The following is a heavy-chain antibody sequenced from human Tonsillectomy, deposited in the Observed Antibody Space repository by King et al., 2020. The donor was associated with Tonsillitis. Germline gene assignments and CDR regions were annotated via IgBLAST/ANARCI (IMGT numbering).Heavy chain of an antibody. CDR2: IKSKSDGGTA. CDR1: GFTFSNAW. V-gene: IGHV3-15*01. CDR3: TTDPLAGQRHYDLLTGYLTYYFDY. Sequence: VQLVESGGGLVKPGGSLRLSCAASGFTFSNAWMNWVRQAPGKGLEWVGRIKSKSDGGTADYAAPVRGRFTILRDDSKDTLYLQMNSLRPEDTGVYYCTTDPLAGQRHYDLLTGYLTYYFDYWGQGTLVTVSS. J-gene: IGHJ4*02. D-gene: IGHD3-9*01.